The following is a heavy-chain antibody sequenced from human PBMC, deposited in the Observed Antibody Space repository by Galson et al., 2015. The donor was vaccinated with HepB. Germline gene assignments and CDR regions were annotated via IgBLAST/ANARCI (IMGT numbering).Heavy chain of an antibody. CDR2: ISYDGSNK. V-gene: IGHV3-30*03. J-gene: IGHJ4*02. Sequence: SLRLSCAASGFTFSSYGMHWVRQAPGKGLEWVAVISYDGSNKYYADSVKGRFTISRDNSKNTLYLQMNSLRADDAAVYYCARLSPVCSGASCYDYWGQGTLVTVSS. CDR1: GFTFSSYG. D-gene: IGHD2-15*01. CDR3: ARLSPVCSGASCYDY.